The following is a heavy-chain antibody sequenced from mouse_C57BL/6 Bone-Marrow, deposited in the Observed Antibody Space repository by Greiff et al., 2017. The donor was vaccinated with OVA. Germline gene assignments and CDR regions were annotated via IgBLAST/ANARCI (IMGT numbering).Heavy chain of an antibody. CDR3: AIDYYGSSFAMDY. J-gene: IGHJ4*01. CDR2: IYPGDGDT. D-gene: IGHD1-1*01. CDR1: GYAFSSYW. Sequence: VQRVESGAELVKPGASVKISCKASGYAFSSYWMNWVKQRPGKGLEWIGQIYPGDGDTNYNGKFKGKATLTADKSSSTAYMQLSSLTSEDSAVYFCAIDYYGSSFAMDYWGQGTSVTVSS. V-gene: IGHV1-80*01.